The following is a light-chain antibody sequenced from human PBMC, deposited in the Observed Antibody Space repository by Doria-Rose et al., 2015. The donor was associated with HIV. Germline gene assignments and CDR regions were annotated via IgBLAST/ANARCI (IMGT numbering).Light chain of an antibody. V-gene: IGKV3-20*01. Sequence: TQSPGTLSLSPGERATLSCRASQSFSSTYLAWYQQKPGQAPSLLIYDGSTGATGIPDRFSASGSGTDFTLTINRLESEDFALYYCHQYGTSWTFGQGTKVEI. CDR2: DGS. CDR3: HQYGTSWT. CDR1: QSFSSTY. J-gene: IGKJ1*01.